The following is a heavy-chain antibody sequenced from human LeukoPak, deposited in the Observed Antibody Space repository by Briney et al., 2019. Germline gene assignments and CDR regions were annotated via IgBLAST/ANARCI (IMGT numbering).Heavy chain of an antibody. J-gene: IGHJ3*02. CDR1: GFTLSSYW. V-gene: IGHV3-74*01. Sequence: GGSLRLSCAASGFTLSSYWMHLVRQVPGKGLVLVSRIATDGSSTTYADYVEGRFTISRENAENTLYLQMNSPSAEDTAVYYCARDKYGGNSNAFDIWGQGTLVTVSS. D-gene: IGHD4-23*01. CDR2: IATDGSST. CDR3: ARDKYGGNSNAFDI.